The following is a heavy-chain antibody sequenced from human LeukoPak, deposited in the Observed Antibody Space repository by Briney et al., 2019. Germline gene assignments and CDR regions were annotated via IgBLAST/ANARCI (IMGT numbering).Heavy chain of an antibody. D-gene: IGHD2-8*01. J-gene: IGHJ4*02. CDR1: GFTFNNYA. Sequence: GGSLRLSCTTSGFTFNNYAMGWVRQAPGKGLDWFSAIGGGGITTYYADSVKGRFTISRDNSKNTLYLQMNSLRAEDTAVYYCAKDRIVLIEWGQGTLVTVSS. V-gene: IGHV3-23*01. CDR2: IGGGGITT. CDR3: AKDRIVLIE.